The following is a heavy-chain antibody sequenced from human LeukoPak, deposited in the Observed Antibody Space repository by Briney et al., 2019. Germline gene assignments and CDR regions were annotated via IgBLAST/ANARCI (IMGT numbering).Heavy chain of an antibody. V-gene: IGHV3-21*01. D-gene: IGHD6-13*01. Sequence: GGSLRLSCAASGFTFSIYSMSWVRQAPGKGLEWVSSISSSSSYIYYADSVKGRFTISRDNAKNSLYLQMNSLRAEDTAVYYCARDFRQQLVHKGDYWGQGTLVTVSS. CDR1: GFTFSIYS. CDR3: ARDFRQQLVHKGDY. CDR2: ISSSSSYI. J-gene: IGHJ4*02.